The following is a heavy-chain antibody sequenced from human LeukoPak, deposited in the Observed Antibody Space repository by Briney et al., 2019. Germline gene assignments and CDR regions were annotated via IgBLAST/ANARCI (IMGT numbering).Heavy chain of an antibody. Sequence: PSETLSLTCTVSGASISSYYWSWLRQPAGKGLEWIGRFYTSGSTNYNPSLKSRVTMSVDTSQNQFSLKLSSVTAADTAVYYCARDSGSGWYYFDYWGQGTLVTVSS. J-gene: IGHJ4*02. CDR1: GASISSYY. D-gene: IGHD6-19*01. V-gene: IGHV4-4*07. CDR2: FYTSGST. CDR3: ARDSGSGWYYFDY.